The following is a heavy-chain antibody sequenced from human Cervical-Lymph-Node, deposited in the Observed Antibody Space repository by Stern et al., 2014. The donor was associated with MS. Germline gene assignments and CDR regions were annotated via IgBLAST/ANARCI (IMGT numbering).Heavy chain of an antibody. Sequence: QVTLKESGPVLVKPTETLTLTCTVSGFSLSHVRMGVSWIRQPPGQALEWLAHIFLNDEKSYTTSLKGRLTISKDISKSQVILTMTHMDPADTATYYCARMMQHLAGDAFDIWGQGTMVSVSS. CDR2: IFLNDEK. CDR1: GFSLSHVRMG. CDR3: ARMMQHLAGDAFDI. J-gene: IGHJ3*02. V-gene: IGHV2-26*01. D-gene: IGHD6-13*01.